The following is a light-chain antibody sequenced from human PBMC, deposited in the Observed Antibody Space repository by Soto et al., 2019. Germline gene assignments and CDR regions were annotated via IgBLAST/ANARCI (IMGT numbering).Light chain of an antibody. Sequence: DIQMSQSPSSVSASVGDRVTITCRASQGIGDRLAWYQQRPGRAPKLLIYSASSLLNGVPSRFSGSGSGTDFTINISSLQSEDFAAYLCQQAYSFPRTFGGGTKVEIK. CDR2: SAS. V-gene: IGKV1-12*01. J-gene: IGKJ4*01. CDR3: QQAYSFPRT. CDR1: QGIGDR.